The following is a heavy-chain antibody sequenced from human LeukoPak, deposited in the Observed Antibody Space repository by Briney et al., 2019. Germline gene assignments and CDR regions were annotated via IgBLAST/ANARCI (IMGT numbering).Heavy chain of an antibody. CDR2: INSAQTYI. CDR1: GFVFTDYS. D-gene: IGHD1-26*01. V-gene: IGHV3-21*01. J-gene: IGHJ4*02. Sequence: GGSLRLSCGTSGFVFTDYSMHWVRQAPGKGLDWVASINSAQTYIYYADSVKGRFTIFRDNAKNSLYLQMNSLRAEDTAVYFWARSNPGGGATQARAANFWGQGTLVTVSS. CDR3: ARSNPGGGATQARAANF.